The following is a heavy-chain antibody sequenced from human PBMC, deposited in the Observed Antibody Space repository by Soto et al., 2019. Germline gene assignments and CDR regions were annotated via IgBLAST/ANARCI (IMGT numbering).Heavy chain of an antibody. CDR3: ARGRITMVRGVIMGAFDI. J-gene: IGHJ3*02. Sequence: GGSLRLSCAASGFTFSSYSMNWVRQAPGKGLEWVSSISSSSSYIYYADSVKGRFTISRDNAKNSLYLQMNSLRAGDTAVYYCARGRITMVRGVIMGAFDIWGQGTMVTVSS. CDR1: GFTFSSYS. V-gene: IGHV3-21*01. CDR2: ISSSSSYI. D-gene: IGHD3-10*01.